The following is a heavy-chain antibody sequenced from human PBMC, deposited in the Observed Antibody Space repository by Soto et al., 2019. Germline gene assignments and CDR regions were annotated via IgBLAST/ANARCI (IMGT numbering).Heavy chain of an antibody. CDR1: GFVFKDSS. V-gene: IGHV3-73*01. J-gene: IGHJ4*02. D-gene: IGHD3-10*01. CDR2: IRDRAFSYAT. CDR3: TRLISAAQDY. Sequence: EVLLVESGGGLVQPGGSLKLSCAASGFVFKDSSIHWVRQASGKGLEWVGRIRDRAFSYATAYAASVKGSFTISRDDSINTAYLQMNSLKTEDTAIYYCTRLISAAQDYWGQGTLVTVSS.